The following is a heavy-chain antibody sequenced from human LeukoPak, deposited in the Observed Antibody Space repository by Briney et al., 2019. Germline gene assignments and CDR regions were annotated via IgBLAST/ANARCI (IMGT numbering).Heavy chain of an antibody. CDR2: IYHSGST. D-gene: IGHD3-3*01. CDR1: GYSISSGYY. V-gene: IGHV4-38-2*02. CDR3: ARAYYDFWSGYYLGYFDY. Sequence: SETLSLTCTVSGYSISSGYYWGWIRQPPGKGLEWIGSIYHSGSTYYNPSLKSRVTISVDTSKNQFSLKLSSVTAADTAVYYCARAYYDFWSGYYLGYFDYWGQGTLVTVSS. J-gene: IGHJ4*02.